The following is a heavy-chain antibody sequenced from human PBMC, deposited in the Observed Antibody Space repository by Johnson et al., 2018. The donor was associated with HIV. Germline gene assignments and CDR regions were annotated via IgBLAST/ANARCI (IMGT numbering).Heavy chain of an antibody. CDR2: ISGGGGSK. D-gene: IGHD3-22*01. CDR1: GFTFSSYA. V-gene: IGHV3-23*04. J-gene: IGHJ3*02. CDR3: AKDARPEGGSDSSCYPIHDAFDI. Sequence: VQLVESGGGVVQPGGSLRLSCAASGFTFSSYAMRWVRQAPGKGLEWVAAISGGGGSKYYADSVKGRFTISRDNSKNTLYHQMNSLRAEDTAVYDGAKDARPEGGSDSSCYPIHDAFDIWGQGTMVTVSS.